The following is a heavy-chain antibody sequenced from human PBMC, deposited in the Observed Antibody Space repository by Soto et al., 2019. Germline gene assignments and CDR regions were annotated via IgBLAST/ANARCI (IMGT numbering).Heavy chain of an antibody. CDR2: ISYEGSTE. D-gene: IGHD2-2*01. CDR3: ARDDCISGSCYPLF. Sequence: QVQLVESGGGVVQPGRSLRLSCAASGFTFTDYAMHWVRQAPGKGLEWVAVISYEGSTEYYADSVKGRFTISRDDSKNPLCLQMNSLRADDTAVYYCARDDCISGSCYPLFWGQGTLVAVSS. V-gene: IGHV3-30-3*01. J-gene: IGHJ4*02. CDR1: GFTFTDYA.